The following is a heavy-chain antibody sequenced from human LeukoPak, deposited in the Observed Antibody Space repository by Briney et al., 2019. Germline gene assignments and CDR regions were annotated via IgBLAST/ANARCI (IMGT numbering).Heavy chain of an antibody. Sequence: PGGSLRLSCAASGFTFSSYGMHWVRQAPGKGLEWVAVIWYDGSNKYYADSVKGRFTISRDNSKNTLYLQMNSLRAEDTAVYYCARGQGDSSGYYGRYFDYWGQGTLVTVSS. D-gene: IGHD3-22*01. V-gene: IGHV3-33*01. CDR2: IWYDGSNK. CDR1: GFTFSSYG. J-gene: IGHJ4*02. CDR3: ARGQGDSSGYYGRYFDY.